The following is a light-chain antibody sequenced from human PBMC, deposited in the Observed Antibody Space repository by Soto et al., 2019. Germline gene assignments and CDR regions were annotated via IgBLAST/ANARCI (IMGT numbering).Light chain of an antibody. CDR3: QQRSNWPPYP. V-gene: IGKV3-11*01. CDR1: QSVDSY. Sequence: EVGLTQSQATLSLAPWGRSTLSCRDSQSVDSYLAWYQQRPGRAPRLLIYDVSNMATCIPARFSGSGSGTDITLTISSLEPEDFAIYYCQQRSNWPPYPFGPRTKVAIK. J-gene: IGKJ3*01. CDR2: DVS.